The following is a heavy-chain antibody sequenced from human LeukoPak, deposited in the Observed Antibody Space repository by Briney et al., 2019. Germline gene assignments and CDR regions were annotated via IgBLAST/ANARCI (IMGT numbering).Heavy chain of an antibody. J-gene: IGHJ4*02. Sequence: GGSLRLSCAASGFTFSSYSMNWVRQAPGKGLEWVSSISSSSSYIYYADSVKGRFTISRDNAKNSLYLQMNSLRAEDTAVYYCARGAPYWTPDTSDYWGQGTLVTVSS. CDR2: ISSSSSYI. D-gene: IGHD2-8*02. CDR1: GFTFSSYS. CDR3: ARGAPYWTPDTSDY. V-gene: IGHV3-21*01.